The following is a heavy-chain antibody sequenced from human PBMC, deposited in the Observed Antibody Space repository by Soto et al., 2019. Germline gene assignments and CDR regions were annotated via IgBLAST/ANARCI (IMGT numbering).Heavy chain of an antibody. CDR3: ARAVEDYGSGSYYPPFYYYMDV. CDR1: GGSRSSKN. V-gene: IGHV4-59*01. Sequence: GALSGTCIDPGGSRSSKNWSWIRQPPGKGLEWIGYIYYSGSTNYNPSLKSRVTISVDTSKNQFSLKLSSVTAADTAVYYCARAVEDYGSGSYYPPFYYYMDVWGKGTTVTVSS. D-gene: IGHD3-10*01. J-gene: IGHJ6*03. CDR2: IYYSGST.